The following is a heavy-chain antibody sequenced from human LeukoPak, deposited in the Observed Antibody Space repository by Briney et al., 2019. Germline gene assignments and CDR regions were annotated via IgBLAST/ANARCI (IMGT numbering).Heavy chain of an antibody. D-gene: IGHD1-26*01. Sequence: GGSLRLSCAASGFTFSSYGMHWVRQAPGKGLEWVAVISYDGINKYYADSVKGRFTISRGNSKNTLYLQMNSLRAEDTAVYYCAKDNSGSSTGGYYFDSWGQGTLVTVSS. V-gene: IGHV3-30*18. CDR3: AKDNSGSSTGGYYFDS. CDR2: ISYDGINK. CDR1: GFTFSSYG. J-gene: IGHJ4*02.